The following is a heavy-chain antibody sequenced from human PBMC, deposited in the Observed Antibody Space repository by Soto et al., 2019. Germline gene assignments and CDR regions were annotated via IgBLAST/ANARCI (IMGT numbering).Heavy chain of an antibody. D-gene: IGHD3-10*01. J-gene: IGHJ4*02. V-gene: IGHV4-30-4*01. CDR3: ARARMCGVPLDY. Sequence: SETLSLPCTVSGGSISSGDYYWSWIRQPPGKGLEWIGYIYYSGSTYYNPSLKSRVTISVDTSTNQFPLKLSSVTAADSAVYYCARARMCGVPLDYWGQGTLVAVSS. CDR1: GGSISSGDYY. CDR2: IYYSGST.